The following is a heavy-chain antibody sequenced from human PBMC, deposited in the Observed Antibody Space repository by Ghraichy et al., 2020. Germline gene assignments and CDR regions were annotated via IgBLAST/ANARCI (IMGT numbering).Heavy chain of an antibody. CDR1: GGSFSGYY. V-gene: IGHV4-34*01. J-gene: IGHJ5*02. D-gene: IGHD3-10*01. CDR3: AREGGPWGMVRGVRRNWFDP. Sequence: SETLSLTCAVYGGSFSGYYWSWIRQPPGKGLEWIGEINHSGSTNYNPSLKSRVTISVDTSKNQFSLKLSSVTAADTAVYYCAREGGPWGMVRGVRRNWFDPWGQGTLVTVSS. CDR2: INHSGST.